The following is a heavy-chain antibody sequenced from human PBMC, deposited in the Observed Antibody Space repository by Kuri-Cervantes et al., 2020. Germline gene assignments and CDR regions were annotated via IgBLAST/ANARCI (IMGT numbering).Heavy chain of an antibody. J-gene: IGHJ5*02. CDR1: GYSFTSYW. Sequence: GESLKIYCKVSGYSFTSYWIGWVRQMPGKGLDWMGIIYPGDSDTRYSPSFQGQVTISADKSISTAYLQWSSLKASETAMYYCARSISSGWYWFDPWGQGTLVTVSS. D-gene: IGHD6-19*01. CDR3: ARSISSGWYWFDP. CDR2: IYPGDSDT. V-gene: IGHV5-51*01.